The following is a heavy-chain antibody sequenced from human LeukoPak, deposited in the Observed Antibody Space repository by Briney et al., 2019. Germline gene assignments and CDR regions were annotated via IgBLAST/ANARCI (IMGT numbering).Heavy chain of an antibody. CDR2: IYSGGST. Sequence: GGSLRLSCAASGFTVSSDYMSWVRQAPGKGLEWVSVIYSGGSTYYADSVKGRFTISRDNSKNTVSLQMNSLRAEDTAVYYCAKDRSSSSYYGMDVWGQGTTVTVSS. CDR1: GFTVSSDY. D-gene: IGHD2-2*01. J-gene: IGHJ6*02. V-gene: IGHV3-66*01. CDR3: AKDRSSSSYYGMDV.